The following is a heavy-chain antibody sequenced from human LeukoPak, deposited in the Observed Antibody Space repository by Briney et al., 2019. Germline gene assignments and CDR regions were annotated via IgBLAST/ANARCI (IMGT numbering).Heavy chain of an antibody. CDR3: ARGSSSWYAYYYYYYHMDV. D-gene: IGHD6-13*01. Sequence: ASVKVSCKASGYTFTSYYMHWVRQAPGQGLEWMGIINPSGGSTSYAQKFQGRVTMTRDMSTSTAYMELSSLRSEDTAVYYCARGSSSWYAYYYYYYHMDVWGKGTTVTVSS. CDR1: GYTFTSYY. V-gene: IGHV1-46*01. J-gene: IGHJ6*03. CDR2: INPSGGST.